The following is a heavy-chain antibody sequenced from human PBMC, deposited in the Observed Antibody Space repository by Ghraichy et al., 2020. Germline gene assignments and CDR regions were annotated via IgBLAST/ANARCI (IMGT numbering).Heavy chain of an antibody. D-gene: IGHD3-22*01. CDR1: GFMFGSHG. Sequence: SLRLSCAASGFMFGSHGMHWVRQTPGKGLDWVAVVSYDGSDKKYSDSMKGRFTISRDNSKNTLYLQLNSLRAEDTAVYYCARDGAHNYYDSSGYYYPLLDSWGQGTLVTVSS. J-gene: IGHJ4*02. V-gene: IGHV3-30*03. CDR2: VSYDGSDK. CDR3: ARDGAHNYYDSSGYYYPLLDS.